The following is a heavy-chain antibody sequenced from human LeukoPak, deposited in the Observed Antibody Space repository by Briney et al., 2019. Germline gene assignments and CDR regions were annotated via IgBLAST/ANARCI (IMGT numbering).Heavy chain of an antibody. CDR3: ARDSKSGYVDS. CDR2: IYDDGSKE. CDR1: GFTFSNYG. Sequence: GRSLRLSCAASGFTFSNYGMHWVRQAPGKGLEWVAVIYDDGSKEYFADSVKGRFTISRDNSKNTVVLQMNRLRVEDTAVFYCARDSKSGYVDSWGQGTLVTVSS. J-gene: IGHJ4*02. V-gene: IGHV3-33*01. D-gene: IGHD3-3*01.